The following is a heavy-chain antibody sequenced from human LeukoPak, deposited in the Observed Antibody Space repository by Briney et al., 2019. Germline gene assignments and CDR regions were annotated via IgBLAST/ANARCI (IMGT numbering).Heavy chain of an antibody. D-gene: IGHD6-19*01. CDR3: AKDGQWLVNNCFDT. CDR2: ISGSGGNT. CDR1: GFAFSSYA. J-gene: IGHJ5*02. Sequence: GGSLRLSCAASGFAFSSYAMSWVRQTPGKGLEWVSAISGSGGNTFYGDSVKGRFTISRDNSKNTLYLQMTSLGAEDTAVYYCAKDGQWLVNNCFDTWGQGTLVTVSS. V-gene: IGHV3-23*01.